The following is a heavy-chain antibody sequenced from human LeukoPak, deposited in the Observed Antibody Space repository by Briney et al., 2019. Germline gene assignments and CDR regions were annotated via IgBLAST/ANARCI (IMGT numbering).Heavy chain of an antibody. CDR2: ISGSSGST. V-gene: IGHV3-23*01. CDR1: GFTFTSYA. D-gene: IGHD5-18*01. Sequence: GGSPRLSCAASGFTFTSYAMSWVRQAPGEGLEWVSGISGSSGSTYYADSVKGRFTISRDNSKNTPYLQMNSLRDEDTAVYYCAKDFTAMARRYYFDFWGQGTPVTVSS. J-gene: IGHJ4*02. CDR3: AKDFTAMARRYYFDF.